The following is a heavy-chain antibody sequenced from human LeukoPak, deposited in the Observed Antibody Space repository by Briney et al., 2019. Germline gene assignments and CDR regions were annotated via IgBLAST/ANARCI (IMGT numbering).Heavy chain of an antibody. Sequence: SETLSLTCTVSGGSINSGTYYWTWVRQPAGKGLEWIGRIQSSGSTNYNPSLKSRVTISVDASKNQFSLRLDSVTAADTAVYYCARFPRYWGQGTLVTVSS. CDR2: IQSSGST. V-gene: IGHV4-61*02. CDR1: GGSINSGTYY. J-gene: IGHJ4*02. D-gene: IGHD6-6*01. CDR3: ARFPRY.